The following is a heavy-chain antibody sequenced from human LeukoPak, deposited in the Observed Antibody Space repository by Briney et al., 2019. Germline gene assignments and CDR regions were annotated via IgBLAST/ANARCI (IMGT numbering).Heavy chain of an antibody. D-gene: IGHD1-26*01. CDR2: IIPIFGTA. CDR1: GYTFTGYY. V-gene: IGHV1-69*13. Sequence: SVKVSCKASGYTFTGYYMHWVRQAPGQGLEWMGGIIPIFGTANYAQKFQGRVTITPDESTSTAYMELSSLRSEDTAVYYCARARLGATMAYNWFDPWGQGTLVTVSS. CDR3: ARARLGATMAYNWFDP. J-gene: IGHJ5*02.